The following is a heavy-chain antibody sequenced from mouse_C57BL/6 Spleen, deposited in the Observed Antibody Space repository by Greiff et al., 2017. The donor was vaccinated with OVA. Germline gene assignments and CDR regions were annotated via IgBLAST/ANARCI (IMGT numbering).Heavy chain of an antibody. Sequence: QVQLQQSGPELVKPGASVKISCKASGYAFSSSWMNWVKQRPGKGLEWIGRIYPGDGDTNYNGKFKGKATLTVDNSSSTAYMQLSSLTSDDAAVYCCAREGLYYYCSSYGYFDYWGQGTTLTVSS. CDR2: IYPGDGDT. D-gene: IGHD1-1*01. V-gene: IGHV1-82*01. CDR1: GYAFSSSW. CDR3: AREGLYYYCSSYGYFDY. J-gene: IGHJ2*01.